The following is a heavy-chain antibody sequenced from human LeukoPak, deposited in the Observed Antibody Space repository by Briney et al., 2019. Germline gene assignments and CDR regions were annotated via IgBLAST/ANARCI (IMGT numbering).Heavy chain of an antibody. CDR2: INPNSGGT. J-gene: IGHJ4*02. V-gene: IGHV1-2*04. CDR3: ARDEGMGQYYFDY. CDR1: RYTFTGYY. D-gene: IGHD3-16*01. Sequence: ASVKVSCKASRYTFTGYYMHWVRQAPGQGLEWMGWINPNSGGTNYAQKFQGWGTMTRDTSISTAYMELRSLRSDDTAVYYCARDEGMGQYYFDYWGQGTLVTVSS.